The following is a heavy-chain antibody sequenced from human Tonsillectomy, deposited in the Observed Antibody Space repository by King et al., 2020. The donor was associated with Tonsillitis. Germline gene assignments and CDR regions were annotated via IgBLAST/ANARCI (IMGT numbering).Heavy chain of an antibody. Sequence: QLVQSGAEVKKPGASVRVSCKASGYAFINNDINWVRQVPGQGLEWMGWMNPNSGNSGYAQKFQGRVAMTRNTSISTAYMEMGSLRSEDTAVYYCARGGPEAARQHDVWSGYYTGASVLVDDRGQGTLVTVSS. CDR3: ARGGPEAARQHDVWSGYYTGASVLVDD. CDR1: GYAFINND. D-gene: IGHD3-3*01. J-gene: IGHJ4*02. CDR2: MNPNSGNS. V-gene: IGHV1-8*02.